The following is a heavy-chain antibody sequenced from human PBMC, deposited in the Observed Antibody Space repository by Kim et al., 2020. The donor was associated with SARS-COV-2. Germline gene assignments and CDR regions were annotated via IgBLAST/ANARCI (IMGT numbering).Heavy chain of an antibody. J-gene: IGHJ6*02. CDR3: AREGYYGSGSYYPREYYGMDV. Sequence: SETLSLTCTVSGGSISSYYWSWIRQPPGKGLEWIGYIYYSGSTNYNPSLKSRVTISVDTSKNQFSLKLSSVTAADTAVYYCAREGYYGSGSYYPREYYGMDVWGQGTTVTVSS. CDR1: GGSISSYY. D-gene: IGHD3-10*01. V-gene: IGHV4-59*13. CDR2: IYYSGST.